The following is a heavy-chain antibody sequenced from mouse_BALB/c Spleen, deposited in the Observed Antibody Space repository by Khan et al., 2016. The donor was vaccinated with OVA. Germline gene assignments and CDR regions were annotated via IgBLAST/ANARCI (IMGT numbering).Heavy chain of an antibody. CDR1: GDSITSGY. Sequence: EVKLLESGPSLVKPSQTLSLTCSVTGDSITSGYWNWIRKFPGNKLEYMGYISYSGSTYYNPPLKSRISIIRDTSKNQYYLQLNSVTTEDTATYYCAKYDYDYDGAFAYWGQGTLVTVSA. V-gene: IGHV3-8*02. CDR2: ISYSGST. J-gene: IGHJ3*01. CDR3: AKYDYDYDGAFAY. D-gene: IGHD2-4*01.